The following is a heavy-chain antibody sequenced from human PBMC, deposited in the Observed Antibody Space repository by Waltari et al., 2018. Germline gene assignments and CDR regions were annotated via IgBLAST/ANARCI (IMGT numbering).Heavy chain of an antibody. J-gene: IGHJ6*03. V-gene: IGHV3-33*01. Sequence: QVQLVESGGGVVQPGRSLRLSCAASGFSFSSYGIHWVRQAPGKGVEWVAVIWYDGSGKYYVDSGRRRFTISRDNSKNTAYLQRNSLRVEDTAVYYCARDYPDMDVWGKGTTVIVSS. D-gene: IGHD3-16*02. CDR2: IWYDGSGK. CDR1: GFSFSSYG. CDR3: ARDYPDMDV.